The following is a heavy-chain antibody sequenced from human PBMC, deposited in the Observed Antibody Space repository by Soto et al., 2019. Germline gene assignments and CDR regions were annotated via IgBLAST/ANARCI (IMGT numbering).Heavy chain of an antibody. Sequence: QLQLQESGPGLVKPSETLSLTCTVSGGSVSSTSYYWGWIRQPPGKGLEWIGSIYYSGSTYYNPSLKSRVTISVDTSKNQFSLKLSSVTAADTAVYYCPRIVGIRNSIGQRYYFDYWGQGTLVTVS. V-gene: IGHV4-39*01. CDR2: IYYSGST. J-gene: IGHJ4*02. CDR1: GGSVSSTSYY. D-gene: IGHD6-19*01. CDR3: PRIVGIRNSIGQRYYFDY.